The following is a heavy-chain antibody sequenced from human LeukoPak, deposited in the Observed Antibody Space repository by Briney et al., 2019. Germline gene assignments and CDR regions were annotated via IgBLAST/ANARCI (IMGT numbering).Heavy chain of an antibody. Sequence: GGSLRLSCAASGFTFSSYWMSWVRQAPGKGLEWVANIKQDGSEKYYVDSVKGRFTISRDNAKNSLYLQMNSLRAEDTAVYYCAKDRGSSSSGSWFDPWGQGTLVTVSS. V-gene: IGHV3-7*03. CDR2: IKQDGSEK. CDR3: AKDRGSSSSGSWFDP. J-gene: IGHJ5*02. D-gene: IGHD6-6*01. CDR1: GFTFSSYW.